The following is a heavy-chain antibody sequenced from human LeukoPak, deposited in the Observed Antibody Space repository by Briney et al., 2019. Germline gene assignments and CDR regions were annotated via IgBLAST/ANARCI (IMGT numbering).Heavy chain of an antibody. CDR1: GFTFSSYA. Sequence: QTGGSLRLSCAASGFTFSSYAMNWVRQAPGKGLEWISYISSSSSIIYFADSLKGRFTVSRDNAKNSLYLQMNSLRAEDTAVYYCARGTHQLWFLDKWGQGTLVTVSS. D-gene: IGHD3-10*01. V-gene: IGHV3-48*01. CDR2: ISSSSSII. CDR3: ARGTHQLWFLDK. J-gene: IGHJ4*02.